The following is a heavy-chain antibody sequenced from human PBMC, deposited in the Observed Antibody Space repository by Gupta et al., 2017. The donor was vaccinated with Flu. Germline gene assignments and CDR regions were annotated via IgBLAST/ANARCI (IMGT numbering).Heavy chain of an antibody. V-gene: IGHV4-39*01. Sequence: QLQLQESGPGLVKPSETLSLTCTVSGGSISRGDFFWGWIRQPPGKGLEWIGTINSGGSTYYSTSLQSRVIISVDTSKNQFSLKVTSVTAADTAVYYCARNPPYYRAASGPFAHWGQGTLVTVSS. J-gene: IGHJ4*02. CDR2: INSGGST. CDR1: GGSISRGDFF. CDR3: ARNPPYYRAASGPFAH. D-gene: IGHD1-26*01.